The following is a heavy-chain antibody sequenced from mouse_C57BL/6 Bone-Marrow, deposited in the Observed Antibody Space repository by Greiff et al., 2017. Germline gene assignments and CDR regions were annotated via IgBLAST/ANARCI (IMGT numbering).Heavy chain of an antibody. Sequence: EVQGVESGGGLVKPGGSLKLSCAASGFTFSSYAMSWVRQTPEKRLEWVATISDGGSYTYYPDNVKGRFTISRDNAKNNLYLQMSHLKSEDTAMYYCANFDVWGTGTTVTVSS. CDR2: ISDGGSYT. J-gene: IGHJ1*03. V-gene: IGHV5-4*01. CDR3: ANFDV. CDR1: GFTFSSYA.